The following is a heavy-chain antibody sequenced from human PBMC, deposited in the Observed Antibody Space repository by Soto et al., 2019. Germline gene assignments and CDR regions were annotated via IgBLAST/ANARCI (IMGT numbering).Heavy chain of an antibody. CDR2: IRGDDDNYAT. V-gene: IGHV3-73*02. CDR1: GFTFSEST. Sequence: EERLVQSGGGLVQPGESLELSCIASGFTFSESTIYWVRQAPGKGLECVGHIRGDDDNYATSYVESVKGRFTISRDDGTNTASLQMSSLNTEETAVYYCAVQLLLGTFFYFAMDVWGVGAAVTVSS. J-gene: IGHJ6*01. D-gene: IGHD7-27*01. CDR3: AVQLLLGTFFYFAMDV.